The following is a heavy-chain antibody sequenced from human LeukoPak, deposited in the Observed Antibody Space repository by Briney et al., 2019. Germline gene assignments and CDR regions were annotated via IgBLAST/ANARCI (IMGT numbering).Heavy chain of an antibody. CDR2: INPNSGGT. CDR3: ARGPITIFGVVIYYYFDY. V-gene: IGHV1-2*02. J-gene: IGHJ4*02. CDR1: GGTFSSYA. Sequence: ASVKVSCKASGGTFSSYAISWVRQAPGQGLEWMGWINPNSGGTNYAQKFQGRVTMTRDTSISTAYMELSRLRSDDTAVYYCARGPITIFGVVIYYYFDYWGQGTLVTVSS. D-gene: IGHD3-3*01.